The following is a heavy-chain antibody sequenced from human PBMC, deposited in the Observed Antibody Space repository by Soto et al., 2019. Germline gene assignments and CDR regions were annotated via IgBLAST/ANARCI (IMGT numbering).Heavy chain of an antibody. J-gene: IGHJ6*02. CDR1: GYSFTSYW. D-gene: IGHD4-17*01. CDR2: IYPGDSDT. Sequence: HGESLKISCKGSGYSFTSYWIGWVRQMPGKGLEWMGIIYPGDSDTRYSPSFQGQVTISADKSTSTAYLQWSSLKASDTAMYYCAIHQEQTVDYYYGMDVWAQGTTVPVSS. V-gene: IGHV5-51*01. CDR3: AIHQEQTVDYYYGMDV.